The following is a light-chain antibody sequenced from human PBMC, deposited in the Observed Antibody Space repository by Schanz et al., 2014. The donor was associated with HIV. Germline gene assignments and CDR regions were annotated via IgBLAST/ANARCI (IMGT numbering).Light chain of an antibody. J-gene: IGLJ1*01. Sequence: QSVLTQPPSASGTPGQRVTISCSGSSSNIGSNYVYWYQQLPGTAPKLLIYRNNQRPSGVPDRFSGSQSGSSASLAISGLQADDEADYYCQSYDNSLRSYVFGTGTKLTVL. CDR3: QSYDNSLRSYV. CDR1: SSNIGSNY. V-gene: IGLV1-47*01. CDR2: RNN.